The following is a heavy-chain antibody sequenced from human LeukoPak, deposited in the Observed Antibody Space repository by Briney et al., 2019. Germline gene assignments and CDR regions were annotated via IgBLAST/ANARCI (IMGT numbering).Heavy chain of an antibody. Sequence: GRSLRLSCAASGFTFSSYGMHWVRQAPGKGLEWVAFIRYDGNGKYYGDSVEGRFTISRDSSKNTLSLQMNSLKSEDTAVYYCAKGGYYDVWSAYDYWGQGTLVTVSS. CDR1: GFTFSSYG. CDR3: AKGGYYDVWSAYDY. V-gene: IGHV3-30*02. D-gene: IGHD3-3*01. J-gene: IGHJ4*02. CDR2: IRYDGNGK.